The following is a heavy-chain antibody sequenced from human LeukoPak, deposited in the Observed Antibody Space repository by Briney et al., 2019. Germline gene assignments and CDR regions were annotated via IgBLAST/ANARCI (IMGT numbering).Heavy chain of an antibody. CDR3: ARERTVVTLDYFDY. V-gene: IGHV3-53*01. Sequence: PGGSLRLSCAASGFTVSRNYMSWVRQAPGKGLEWVSVIYSGGNTYYADSVKGRFTISRDSSKNTLYLQMNSLRAEDTAVYYCARERTVVTLDYFDYWGQGTLVTVSS. CDR1: GFTVSRNY. J-gene: IGHJ4*02. D-gene: IGHD4-23*01. CDR2: IYSGGNT.